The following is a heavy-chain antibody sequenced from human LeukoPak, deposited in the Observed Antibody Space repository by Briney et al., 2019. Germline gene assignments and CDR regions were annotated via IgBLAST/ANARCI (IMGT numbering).Heavy chain of an antibody. V-gene: IGHV3-53*01. J-gene: IGHJ5*02. Sequence: PGGSLRLSCAASGFTVSSNYMNWVRQAPGKGLEWVSVIYSGGDTYYADSVKGRFTISRDNSKNTLHLQMKSLRAEDTAVYYCARGFVVVVAATPYNWFDPWGQGTLVTVSS. D-gene: IGHD2-15*01. CDR1: GFTVSSNY. CDR2: IYSGGDT. CDR3: ARGFVVVVAATPYNWFDP.